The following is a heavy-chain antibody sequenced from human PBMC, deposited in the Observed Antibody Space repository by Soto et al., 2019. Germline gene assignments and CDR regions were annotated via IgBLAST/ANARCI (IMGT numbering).Heavy chain of an antibody. V-gene: IGHV1-69*06. Sequence: SVKVSCKASGGTFSSYAISWVRQAPGQGLEWMGGIIPIFGTANYAQKFQGRVTITADKSTSTAYMELSSLRSEDTAVYYCAREHGGYDYYYYGMDVWGQGNTGTVSS. D-gene: IGHD3-16*01. CDR1: GGTFSSYA. CDR2: IIPIFGTA. J-gene: IGHJ6*02. CDR3: AREHGGYDYYYYGMDV.